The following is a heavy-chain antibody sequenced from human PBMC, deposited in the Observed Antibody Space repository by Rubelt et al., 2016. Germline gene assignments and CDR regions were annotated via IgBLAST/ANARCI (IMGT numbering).Heavy chain of an antibody. CDR3: AREITPADLD. J-gene: IGHJ4*02. CDR2: IYYDGSNK. V-gene: IGHV3-30*04. D-gene: IGHD2-2*01. Sequence: QVQLVESGGGVVQPGRSLRLSCAASGYTFSSYAMHWVRQAPGKGLEWVAVIYYDGSNKYYADSVKGRFTISSDNSKNTLYRQMNSLRAEDTAVYYCAREITPADLDWGQGTLVTVSS. CDR1: GYTFSSYA.